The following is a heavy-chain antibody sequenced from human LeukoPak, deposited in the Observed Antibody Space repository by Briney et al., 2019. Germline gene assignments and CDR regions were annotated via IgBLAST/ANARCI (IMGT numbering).Heavy chain of an antibody. CDR3: ARDIESRTAVAGNFDY. D-gene: IGHD6-19*01. Sequence: GGSLRLSCAPSGLSFSSYTIHWVRQAPGKGLEWVSSISSTSGYIHYADSVKGRFSISRDNAKNSLYLQMNSLRAEDTAVYYCARDIESRTAVAGNFDYWGQGTLVTVSS. CDR1: GLSFSSYT. CDR2: ISSTSGYI. J-gene: IGHJ4*02. V-gene: IGHV3-21*01.